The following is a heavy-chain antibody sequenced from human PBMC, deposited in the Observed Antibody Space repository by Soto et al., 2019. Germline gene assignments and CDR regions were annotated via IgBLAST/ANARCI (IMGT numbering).Heavy chain of an antibody. J-gene: IGHJ6*03. Sequence: GGSLRLSCTASGFTFGDYAMSWFRQAPGKGLEWVGFIRSKAYGGTTEYAASVKGRFTISRDDSKSIAYLQMNSLKTEDTAVYYCTRDPVLFPYYYYYMDVWGKGTTVTVSS. D-gene: IGHD2-21*01. CDR2: IRSKAYGGTT. CDR3: TRDPVLFPYYYYYMDV. CDR1: GFTFGDYA. V-gene: IGHV3-49*03.